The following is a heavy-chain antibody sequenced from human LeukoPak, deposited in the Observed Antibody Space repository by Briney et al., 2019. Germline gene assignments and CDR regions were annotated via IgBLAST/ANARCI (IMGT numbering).Heavy chain of an antibody. V-gene: IGHV3-21*01. D-gene: IGHD2-2*01. Sequence: GGSLRLSCAASGFTFSSYSMNWVRQSPGKGLEWVSSISSSSSYIYYADSVKGRFTISRDNAKNSLYLQMNSLRAEDTAVYYCARDAPSIAVILAAIDYWGQGTLVTLSS. J-gene: IGHJ4*02. CDR3: ARDAPSIAVILAAIDY. CDR2: ISSSSSYI. CDR1: GFTFSSYS.